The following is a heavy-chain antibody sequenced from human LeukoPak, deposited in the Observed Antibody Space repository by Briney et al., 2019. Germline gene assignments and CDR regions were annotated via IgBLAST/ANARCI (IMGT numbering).Heavy chain of an antibody. Sequence: SETLSLTCAVYGGSFSGYYWSWIRQPPGKGLEWIGEINHSGSTNYNSSLKSRVTISVDTSKNQFSLKLSSVTAADTAVYYCASRRFDYWGQGTLVTVSS. CDR2: INHSGST. J-gene: IGHJ4*02. CDR3: ASRRFDY. V-gene: IGHV4-34*01. CDR1: GGSFSGYY.